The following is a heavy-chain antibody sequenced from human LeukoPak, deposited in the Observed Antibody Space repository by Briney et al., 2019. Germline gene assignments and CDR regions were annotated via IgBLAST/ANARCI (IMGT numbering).Heavy chain of an antibody. CDR2: ISSSSSYI. Sequence: GGSLRLSCAASGFTFSSYSMNWVRQAPGKGLEWVSSISSSSSYIYYADSVKGRFTISRDNAKNSLYLQMNSLRAEDTAVYYCARGNLWFGEFYDYWGQGTLVTVSS. CDR3: ARGNLWFGEFYDY. D-gene: IGHD3-10*01. J-gene: IGHJ4*02. V-gene: IGHV3-21*01. CDR1: GFTFSSYS.